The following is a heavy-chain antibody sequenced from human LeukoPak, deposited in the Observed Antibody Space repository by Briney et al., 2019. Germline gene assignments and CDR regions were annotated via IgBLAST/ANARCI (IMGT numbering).Heavy chain of an antibody. Sequence: PSETLSLTCTVSGGSISSGSSYWSWVRQPAGKGLEWIGRIYTTGSTNYNPSLQSRVTISLDTSKNQFSLKLSSVTAADTAVYYCAREGVTMVRGLGGYYYYYYMDVWGKGTTVTISS. D-gene: IGHD3-10*01. J-gene: IGHJ6*03. CDR1: GGSISSGSSY. CDR2: IYTTGST. V-gene: IGHV4-61*02. CDR3: AREGVTMVRGLGGYYYYYYMDV.